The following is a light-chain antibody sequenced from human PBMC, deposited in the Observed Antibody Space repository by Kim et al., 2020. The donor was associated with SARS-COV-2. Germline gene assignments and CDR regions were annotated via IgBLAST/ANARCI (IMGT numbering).Light chain of an antibody. CDR1: QSVSSN. J-gene: IGKJ1*01. CDR3: QQYNNWPQT. CDR2: GAS. V-gene: IGKV3-15*01. Sequence: VYPGARATRSCRASQSVSSNLAWSQQKPGQAPRLLIYGASTRATGIPARFSGSGSGTEFNLTISSLQSEDFAVYYCQQYNNWPQTFGQGTKVDIK.